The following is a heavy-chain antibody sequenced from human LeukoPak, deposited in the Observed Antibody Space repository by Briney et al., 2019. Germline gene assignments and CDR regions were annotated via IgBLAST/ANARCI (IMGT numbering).Heavy chain of an antibody. V-gene: IGHV3-9*01. Sequence: PGGSLRLSCAASGFTFDDYAMHWVRQAPGKGLEWVSGISWNSGSIGYADSVKGRFTISRDNAKNSLYLQMNSLRAEDTALYYCAKGPRGGYGAYYFDYWGQGTLVTVSS. J-gene: IGHJ4*02. CDR1: GFTFDDYA. D-gene: IGHD5-12*01. CDR3: AKGPRGGYGAYYFDY. CDR2: ISWNSGSI.